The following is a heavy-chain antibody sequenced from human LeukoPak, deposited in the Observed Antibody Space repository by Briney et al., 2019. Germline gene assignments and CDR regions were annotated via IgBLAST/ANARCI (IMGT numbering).Heavy chain of an antibody. J-gene: IGHJ4*02. CDR1: GGSVSSGDYY. CDR3: ARELIAAAVYFDS. Sequence: SQTLSLTCTVSGGSVSSGDYYWSWIRQPPGKGLEWIAYIYHSGNTYYNPSLKSRVTMSIDTSKNQFSLKLTSVTAAGTAVYYCARELIAAAVYFDSWGQGTLVTVSS. V-gene: IGHV4-30-4*01. D-gene: IGHD6-13*01. CDR2: IYHSGNT.